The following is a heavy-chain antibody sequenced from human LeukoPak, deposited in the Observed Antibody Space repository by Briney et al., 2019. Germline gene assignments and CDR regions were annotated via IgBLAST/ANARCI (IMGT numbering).Heavy chain of an antibody. CDR1: GSTLTDLS. CDR2: SDPEDGET. J-gene: IGHJ2*01. D-gene: IGHD2-21*02. CDR3: VTDRARLFWYFDL. Sequence: GASVKVFCQVSGSTLTDLSIHWVRQAPGKGLEYVGGSDPEDGETFHAQNFQGRVTMTEDTSIDTAYMELSSLRSEDTAVYYCVTDRARLFWYFDLWGRGSLVTVSS. V-gene: IGHV1-24*01.